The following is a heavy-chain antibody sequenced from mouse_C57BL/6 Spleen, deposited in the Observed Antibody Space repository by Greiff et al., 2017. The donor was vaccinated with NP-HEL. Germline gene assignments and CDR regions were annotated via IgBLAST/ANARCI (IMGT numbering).Heavy chain of an antibody. Sequence: EVQLQQSGPELVKPGASVKISCKASGYSFTDYNMNWVKQSNGKSLEWIGVINPNYGTTSYNQKFKGKATLTVDQSSSTAYMQLNSLTSEDSAVYYCARRGNGQGIPYYYAMDYWGQGTSVTVSS. CDR2: INPNYGTT. V-gene: IGHV1-39*01. J-gene: IGHJ4*01. CDR3: ARRGNGQGIPYYYAMDY. D-gene: IGHD6-1*01. CDR1: GYSFTDYN.